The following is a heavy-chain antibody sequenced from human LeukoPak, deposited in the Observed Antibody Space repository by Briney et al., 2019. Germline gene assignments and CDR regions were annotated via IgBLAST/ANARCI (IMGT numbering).Heavy chain of an antibody. CDR1: GFTFDDYG. D-gene: IGHD2-15*01. CDR2: ISGSGGST. Sequence: PGGSLRLSCAASGFTFDDYGMSWVRQAPGKGLEWVSAISGSGGSTYYADSVKGRFTISRDNSKNTLYLQMNSLRAEDTAVYYCARVACSGGSCYFYYYYYMDVWGKGTTVTVSS. V-gene: IGHV3-23*01. CDR3: ARVACSGGSCYFYYYYYMDV. J-gene: IGHJ6*03.